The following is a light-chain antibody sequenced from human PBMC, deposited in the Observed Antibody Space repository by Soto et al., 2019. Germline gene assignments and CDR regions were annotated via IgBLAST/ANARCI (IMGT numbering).Light chain of an antibody. V-gene: IGLV3-21*02. Sequence: SYELTQPPSVSVAPGQTATITCGGNNIGNKGVHWYQQKPGQAPVLVVYDDSDRPSGIPERISGSNSGNTATLTISRVEAGDEADYYCQVWDRNTDHYVFGTGTQLTVL. CDR1: NIGNKG. CDR2: DDS. J-gene: IGLJ1*01. CDR3: QVWDRNTDHYV.